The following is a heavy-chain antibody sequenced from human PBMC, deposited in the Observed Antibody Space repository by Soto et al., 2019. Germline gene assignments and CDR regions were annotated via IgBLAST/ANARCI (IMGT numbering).Heavy chain of an antibody. CDR2: INHSGST. J-gene: IGHJ4*02. D-gene: IGHD6-13*01. CDR3: ARGSVERRPKSGTRTPSLDY. V-gene: IGHV4-34*01. Sequence: SETLSLTCAVYGGSFSGYYWSWIRQPPGKGLEWIGEINHSGSTNYNPSLKSRVTISVDTSKNQFSLKLSSVTAADTAVYYCARGSVERRPKSGTRTPSLDYWGQGTLVTVSS. CDR1: GGSFSGYY.